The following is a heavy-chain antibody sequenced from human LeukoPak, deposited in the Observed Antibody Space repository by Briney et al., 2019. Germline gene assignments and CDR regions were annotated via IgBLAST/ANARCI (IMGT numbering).Heavy chain of an antibody. Sequence: GGSLRLSCAASGFTFSSYSMNWVRQAPGKGLEWVSSISSSSSYIYYADSVKGRFTISRDNAKNSLYLQMNSLRAEDTAVYYCARVPGYSYGLGMDVWGQGTTVTVSS. D-gene: IGHD5-18*01. CDR2: ISSSSSYI. CDR3: ARVPGYSYGLGMDV. CDR1: GFTFSSYS. V-gene: IGHV3-21*01. J-gene: IGHJ6*02.